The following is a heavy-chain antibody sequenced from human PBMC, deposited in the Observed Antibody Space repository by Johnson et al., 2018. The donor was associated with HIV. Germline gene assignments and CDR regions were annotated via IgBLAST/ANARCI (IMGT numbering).Heavy chain of an antibody. V-gene: IGHV3-9*01. CDR2: ISWNSGSL. CDR3: AKLTRLDAFDI. D-gene: IGHD6-25*01. CDR1: GFTFDDYA. Sequence: VQLVESGGGLVQPGRSLRLSCAASGFTFDDYAMHWVRQTPGKGLEWVSGISWNSGSLGYADSVKGRFTISRDNAKNSLYLQMNSRRAEDTALYYCAKLTRLDAFDIWGQGTMVTVSS. J-gene: IGHJ3*02.